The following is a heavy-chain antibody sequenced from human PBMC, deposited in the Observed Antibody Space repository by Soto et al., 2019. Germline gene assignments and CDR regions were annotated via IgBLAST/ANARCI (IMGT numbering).Heavy chain of an antibody. CDR1: GFTFSSYA. V-gene: IGHV3-23*01. J-gene: IGHJ4*02. CDR2: ISGSGGST. D-gene: IGHD5-12*01. Sequence: GPLRLSCTTSGFTFSSYAVTWVRPEAGKGLEWVSAISGSGGSTYYADSVKGRFTISRDNSKNTLYLQMNSLRAEDTAVYYCAKDPREMATTSFDYWGQGILVTGSS. CDR3: AKDPREMATTSFDY.